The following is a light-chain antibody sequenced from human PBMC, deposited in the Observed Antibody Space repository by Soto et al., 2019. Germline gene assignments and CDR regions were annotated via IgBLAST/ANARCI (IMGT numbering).Light chain of an antibody. CDR2: EVV. Sequence: QSALTQPASVSGSPGQSITISCTGTSSDVGGYDYVSWYQQHPGKVPKLVIYEVVNRPSGVSNRFSGSKSGNSASLTISGRQAEDEADYYCGSYANSNTYVFGTGTKVTVL. J-gene: IGLJ1*01. V-gene: IGLV2-14*01. CDR1: SSDVGGYDY. CDR3: GSYANSNTYV.